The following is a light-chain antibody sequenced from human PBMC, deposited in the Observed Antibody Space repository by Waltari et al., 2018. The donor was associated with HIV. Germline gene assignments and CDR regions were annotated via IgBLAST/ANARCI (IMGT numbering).Light chain of an antibody. CDR1: SSDVGGSNY. CDR2: DVS. CDR3: SSYTISSTLV. Sequence: QSALTQPASVSGSPGQSITISCTGTSSDVGGSNYVSWYQQHPGKAPKLMIYDVSNRPSGVSNRFSGSKSGNTASLTISGLQAEDEADYYCSSYTISSTLVFGGGTKLTVL. V-gene: IGLV2-14*01. J-gene: IGLJ2*01.